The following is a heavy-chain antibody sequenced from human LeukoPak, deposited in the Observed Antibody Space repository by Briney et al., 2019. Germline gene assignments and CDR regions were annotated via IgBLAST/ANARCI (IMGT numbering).Heavy chain of an antibody. J-gene: IGHJ5*02. V-gene: IGHV4-59*08. Sequence: SETLSLTCTVSGGSISSYNWSWIWQPPRKGLEWIGYIYNSGSTNYNPSLKSRVTISVDTSKNQFSLKLSSVTAADTAVYYCARLKVGAVAGWFDPWGQGTLVTVSS. CDR2: IYNSGST. CDR3: ARLKVGAVAGWFDP. D-gene: IGHD6-19*01. CDR1: GGSISSYN.